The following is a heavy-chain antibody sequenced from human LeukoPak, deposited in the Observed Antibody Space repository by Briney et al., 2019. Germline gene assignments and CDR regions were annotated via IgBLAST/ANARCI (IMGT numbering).Heavy chain of an antibody. V-gene: IGHV4-59*01. D-gene: IGHD6-19*01. CDR1: GGSISSYY. Sequence: KPSETLSLTCTVSGGSISSYYWSRIRQPPGKGLEWIGYIYYSGSTNYNPSLKSRVTISVDTSKNQFSLKLSSVTAADTAVYYCARTEYSSGWYYFDYWGQGTLVTVSS. J-gene: IGHJ4*02. CDR2: IYYSGST. CDR3: ARTEYSSGWYYFDY.